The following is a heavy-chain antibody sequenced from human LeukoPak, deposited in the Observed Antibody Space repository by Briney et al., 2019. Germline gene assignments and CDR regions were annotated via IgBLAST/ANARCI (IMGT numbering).Heavy chain of an antibody. CDR3: ATSPYEPLGYYYYGMDV. CDR1: GYTFTSYY. D-gene: IGHD5-12*01. CDR2: INPSGGST. J-gene: IGHJ6*02. Sequence: ASVNVSCKASGYTFTSYYMHWVRQAPGQGLEWMGIINPSGGSTSYAQKFRGRVTMTRDTSPSTVYMELSSLRSADTGEYCCATSPYEPLGYYYYGMDVWGQGTTVTVSS. V-gene: IGHV1-46*01.